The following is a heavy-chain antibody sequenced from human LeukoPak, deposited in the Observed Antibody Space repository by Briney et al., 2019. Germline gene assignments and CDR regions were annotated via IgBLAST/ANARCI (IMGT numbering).Heavy chain of an antibody. CDR1: GFTFSSYE. Sequence: GSLRLSCAASGFTFSSYEMNWVRQPPGKGLEWIGEINHSGSTNYNPSLKSRVTISVDTSKNQFSLKLSSVTAADTAVYYCARGSYCSGGSCYSEKYYYMDVWGKGTTVTVSS. D-gene: IGHD2-15*01. J-gene: IGHJ6*03. CDR3: ARGSYCSGGSCYSEKYYYMDV. CDR2: INHSGST. V-gene: IGHV4-34*01.